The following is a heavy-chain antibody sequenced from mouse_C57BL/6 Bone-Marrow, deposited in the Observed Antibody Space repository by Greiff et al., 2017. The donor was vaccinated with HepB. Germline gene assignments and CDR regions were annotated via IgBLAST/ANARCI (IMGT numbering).Heavy chain of an antibody. D-gene: IGHD2-4*01. CDR2: IDPETGGT. V-gene: IGHV1-15*01. J-gene: IGHJ2*01. CDR3: ARSPIYYDYDY. CDR1: GYTFTDYE. Sequence: VQLQQSGAELVRPGASVTLSCKASGYTFTDYEMHWVKQTPVHGLEWIGAIDPETGGTAYNQKFKGKAILTVDKSSSTAYMQLSSLTSEDSAVYYCARSPIYYDYDYWGQGTTLTVSS.